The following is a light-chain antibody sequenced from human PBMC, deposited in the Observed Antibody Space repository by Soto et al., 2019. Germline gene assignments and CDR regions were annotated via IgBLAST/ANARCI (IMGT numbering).Light chain of an antibody. J-gene: IGKJ2*01. V-gene: IGKV3-15*01. CDR2: GAS. CDR3: QQYKNWPRT. CDR1: QSVSSN. Sequence: EIVMAQSPATLSVSPGARATLSCRASQSVSSNLDWYQQNRGQANRLLIYGASYRATGIPARCSVIGSGTEFTLTIGSLQSDDFAVYYCQQYKNWPRTVGQGTKLDIK.